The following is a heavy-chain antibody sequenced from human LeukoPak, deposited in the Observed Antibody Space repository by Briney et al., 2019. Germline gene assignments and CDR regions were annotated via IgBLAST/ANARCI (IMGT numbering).Heavy chain of an antibody. CDR2: MYASGNT. D-gene: IGHD6-13*01. Sequence: PSETLSLTCTVSGDSISSHYWSWIRQSAGKGLEWIGRMYASGNTNYNPSLKSRVTISVDTSKNQFSLKLSSVTAADTAVYYCAREDRRDSSSWYWDYWGQGTLVTVSS. CDR3: AREDRRDSSSWYWDY. J-gene: IGHJ4*02. V-gene: IGHV4-4*07. CDR1: GDSISSHY.